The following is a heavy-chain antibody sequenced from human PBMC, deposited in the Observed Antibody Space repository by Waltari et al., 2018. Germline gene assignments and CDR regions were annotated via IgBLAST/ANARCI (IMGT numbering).Heavy chain of an antibody. Sequence: QVQLQESGPGLVKPSQTLSLTCTVSGGSISSGSYYWSWIRQPAGTGLEWIGRSYTSGSNNYNPSLKSRVTISGDTSKNQVSLKLSSVTAADTAVYYCARDRRNDFWSGYSPYYYYGMDVWGQGTTVTVSS. CDR1: GGSISSGSYY. CDR2: SYTSGSN. CDR3: ARDRRNDFWSGYSPYYYYGMDV. J-gene: IGHJ6*02. V-gene: IGHV4-61*02. D-gene: IGHD3-3*01.